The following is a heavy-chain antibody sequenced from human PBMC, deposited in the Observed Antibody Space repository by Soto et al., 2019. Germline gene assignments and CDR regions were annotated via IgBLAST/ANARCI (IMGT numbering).Heavy chain of an antibody. J-gene: IGHJ4*02. CDR1: GFTFSSYA. D-gene: IGHD5-12*01. Sequence: GGSLRLSCAASGFTFSSYAMSWVRQAPGKGLEWVSAISGSGGSTYYADSVKGRFTISRDNSKNTLYLQMNSLRAEDTAVYYCAKEGGYSGYDSMQGVYWGQGTLVTVSS. CDR3: AKEGGYSGYDSMQGVY. V-gene: IGHV3-23*01. CDR2: ISGSGGST.